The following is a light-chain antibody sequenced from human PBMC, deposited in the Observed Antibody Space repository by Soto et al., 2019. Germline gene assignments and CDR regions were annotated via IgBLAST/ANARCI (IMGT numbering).Light chain of an antibody. CDR2: AAS. Sequence: DIQLTQSPASLSASVGDRFTITFRASDNIGSNLNWYQHQTGTAPKLLIYAASSLQGGVPSRFSGSGYGTQFTLTISGLQTEDFATYYCQQSYKILTFGGGTKVDI. V-gene: IGKV1-39*01. CDR3: QQSYKILT. CDR1: DNIGSN. J-gene: IGKJ4*01.